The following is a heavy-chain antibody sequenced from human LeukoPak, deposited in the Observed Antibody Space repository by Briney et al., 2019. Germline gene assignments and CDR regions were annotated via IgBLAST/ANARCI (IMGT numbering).Heavy chain of an antibody. CDR1: GYTLTELS. Sequence: GASVKVSCKVSGYTLTELSMHWVRQAPGKGLEWMGGFDPEDGETIYAQKFQGRVTMTEDTSTDTAYMELSSLRSEDTAVYYCATAILEGFSLPGDIWGQGTMVTVSS. V-gene: IGHV1-24*01. CDR2: FDPEDGET. D-gene: IGHD3-3*01. CDR3: ATAILEGFSLPGDI. J-gene: IGHJ3*02.